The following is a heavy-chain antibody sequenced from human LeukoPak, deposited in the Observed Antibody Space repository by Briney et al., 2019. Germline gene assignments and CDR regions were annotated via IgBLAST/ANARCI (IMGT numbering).Heavy chain of an antibody. J-gene: IGHJ4*02. D-gene: IGHD5-12*01. CDR3: ASPLDGGYDFRFDY. CDR1: GGSISSSSYY. Sequence: SGTLSLTCTVSGGSISSSSYYWGWIRQPPGKGLEWIGSIYYSGSTYYNPSLKSRVTISVDTSKNQFSLKLSSVTAADTAVYYCASPLDGGYDFRFDYWGQGTLVTVPS. CDR2: IYYSGST. V-gene: IGHV4-39*01.